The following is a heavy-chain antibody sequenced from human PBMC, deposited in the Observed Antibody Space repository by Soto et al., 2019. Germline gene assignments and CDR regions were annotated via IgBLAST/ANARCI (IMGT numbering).Heavy chain of an antibody. V-gene: IGHV4-30-2*01. D-gene: IGHD3-10*01. Sequence: PSETLSLTCAVSGGSIGSGGYSWSWIRQPPGKGLEWIGYIYHSGSTYYNPSLKSRVTISVDRSKNQFSLKLSSVTAADTAVYYCARVDYYGSGSYHWFDPWGQGTLVTVSS. CDR1: GGSIGSGGYS. CDR2: IYHSGST. CDR3: ARVDYYGSGSYHWFDP. J-gene: IGHJ5*02.